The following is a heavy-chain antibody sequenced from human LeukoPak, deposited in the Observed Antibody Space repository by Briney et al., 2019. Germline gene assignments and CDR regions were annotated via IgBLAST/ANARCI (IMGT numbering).Heavy chain of an antibody. D-gene: IGHD5-18*01. V-gene: IGHV3-74*01. CDR3: ARGGYSPII. J-gene: IGHJ4*02. CDR2: INSDGSST. Sequence: PGGSLRLSCAASGFTVSTYWMHWVRQAPATGLVWVSRINSDGSSTIYGDSVKGRFTISRDNAKNTLYLQMNSLRTEDTAVYYCARGGYSPIIWGQGTLVTVSS. CDR1: GFTVSTYW.